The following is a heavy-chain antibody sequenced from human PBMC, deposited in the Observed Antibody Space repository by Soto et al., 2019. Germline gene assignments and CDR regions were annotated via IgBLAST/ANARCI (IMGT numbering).Heavy chain of an antibody. D-gene: IGHD6-13*01. CDR3: ARRRGGSWYDY. Sequence: QVQLVQSGAEVKKPRASVKVSCKASGYTFTSYGISWVRQAPGQGLEWMGWISAYNGNTNYAQKLQGRVTMTTDTSTRTAYTELRSLRSDDTAVDYGARRRGGSWYDYWGQGTLVTVSS. J-gene: IGHJ4*02. CDR2: ISAYNGNT. CDR1: GYTFTSYG. V-gene: IGHV1-18*01.